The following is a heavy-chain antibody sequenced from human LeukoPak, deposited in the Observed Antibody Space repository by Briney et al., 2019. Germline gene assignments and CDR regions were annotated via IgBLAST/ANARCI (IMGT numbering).Heavy chain of an antibody. CDR2: ISYDGSNK. D-gene: IGHD2-15*01. J-gene: IGHJ5*02. V-gene: IGHV3-30*18. CDR1: GFTFSTCG. Sequence: GGSLRLSCAASGFTFSTCGMHWVRQAPGKGLEWLAVISYDGSNKYFADSVKGRFTISRDNSRNTLYLQMNSLRAEDTAVYYCAKVYVRDGGRLPGRRYCSGGSCYWFDPWGQGTLVTVSS. CDR3: AKVYVRDGGRLPGRRYCSGGSCYWFDP.